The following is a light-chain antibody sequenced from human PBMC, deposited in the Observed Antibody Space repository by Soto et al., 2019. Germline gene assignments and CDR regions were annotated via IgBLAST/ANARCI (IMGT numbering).Light chain of an antibody. Sequence: DIQMTQSPSTLSASVGDRVTITCRASQSISSWLAWYQQKPGKAPKLLIYDASSLESGVPSRFSGSGSGTDFTLTISSLQPEDVATYYCQKYNSAPRTFDQGTKVEIK. CDR3: QKYNSAPRT. CDR2: DAS. J-gene: IGKJ1*01. CDR1: QSISSW. V-gene: IGKV1-5*01.